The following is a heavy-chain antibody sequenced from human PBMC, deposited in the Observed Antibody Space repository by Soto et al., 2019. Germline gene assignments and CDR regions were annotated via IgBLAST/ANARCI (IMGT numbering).Heavy chain of an antibody. CDR3: AKDGSGSYLHLTWFDA. V-gene: IGHV3-23*01. Sequence: HPGGSLRLSCAASGFTFSSYAMSWVRQAPGKGLEWVSVISASGGNRYYADSVKGRFTVSRDNSENTLYLQMNSLRAEDTAVYYCAKDGSGSYLHLTWFDAWGQGTLVTVSS. CDR2: ISASGGNR. D-gene: IGHD1-26*01. CDR1: GFTFSSYA. J-gene: IGHJ5*02.